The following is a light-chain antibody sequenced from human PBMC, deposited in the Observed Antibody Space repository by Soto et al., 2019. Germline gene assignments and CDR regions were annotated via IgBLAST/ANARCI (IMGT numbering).Light chain of an antibody. CDR2: GAS. J-gene: IGKJ1*01. CDR1: QSFNSIY. V-gene: IGKV3-20*01. CDR3: QQYGSSPWT. Sequence: EIVLTQSPGTLSLSPGERATLSCRASQSFNSIYLAWYQQKPGQAPRLLIYGASSRATGIPDRFSGSGSGTDFTLTISRLEPEDFAVYYCQQYGSSPWTFGQGTKVDNK.